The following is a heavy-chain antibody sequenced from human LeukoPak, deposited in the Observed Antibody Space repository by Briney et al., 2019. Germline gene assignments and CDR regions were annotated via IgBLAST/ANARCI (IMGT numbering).Heavy chain of an antibody. CDR2: IYTSGST. J-gene: IGHJ6*03. CDR3: ARGRTVTTFLGYYYYYMDV. CDR1: GGSISSYY. V-gene: IGHV4-4*08. D-gene: IGHD4-17*01. Sequence: SETLSLTCTVSGGSISSYYWSWIRQPPGKGLEWIGRIYTSGSTNYNPSLKSRVTISVDTSKNQFSLKLSSVTAADTAVYYCARGRTVTTFLGYYYYYMDVWGKGTTVTISS.